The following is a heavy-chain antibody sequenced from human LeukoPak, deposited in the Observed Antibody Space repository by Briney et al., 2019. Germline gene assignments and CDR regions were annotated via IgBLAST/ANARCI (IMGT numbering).Heavy chain of an antibody. J-gene: IGHJ4*02. D-gene: IGHD3-10*01. Sequence: PGGSLRLSCAASGFTFSSYAMHWVRQAPGKGLEWVAVISYDGSNKYYADSVEGRFTISRDNSKNTLYLQMDSLSAEDTAVYYCASLRGVNRWGQGTLVTVSS. V-gene: IGHV3-30*07. CDR1: GFTFSSYA. CDR2: ISYDGSNK. CDR3: ASLRGVNR.